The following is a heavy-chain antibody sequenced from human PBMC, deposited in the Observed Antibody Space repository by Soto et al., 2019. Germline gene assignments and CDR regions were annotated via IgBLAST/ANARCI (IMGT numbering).Heavy chain of an antibody. Sequence: QITLKESGPTLVKPTQTLTLTCTFSGFSLSTSGGGVGWSRQPPGKALEWLALIYWNDDKHHSPLLKSSLTITNDTTKIPVVLTMTHMGPVDTATYCCAHSFDSSSEGDAFDIWGQGTLVTDSS. J-gene: IGHJ3*02. CDR1: GFSLSTSGGG. D-gene: IGHD6-6*01. V-gene: IGHV2-5*01. CDR2: IYWNDDK. CDR3: AHSFDSSSEGDAFDI.